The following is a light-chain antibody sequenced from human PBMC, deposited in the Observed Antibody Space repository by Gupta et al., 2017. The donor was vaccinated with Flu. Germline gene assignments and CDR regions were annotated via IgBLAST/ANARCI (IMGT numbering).Light chain of an antibody. J-gene: IGKJ4*01. CDR2: WAS. V-gene: IGKV4-1*01. Sequence: DIVMTQSPDSLAVSLGERATINCKSSQSVLYSSNNKNYLAWYQQKPGQPPKLLIYWASTRESGVPDRFSGSGSGTDFTLTISSLQAEDVAVYYCQQGGLFGGGTKVEIK. CDR3: QQGGL. CDR1: QSVLYSSNNKNY.